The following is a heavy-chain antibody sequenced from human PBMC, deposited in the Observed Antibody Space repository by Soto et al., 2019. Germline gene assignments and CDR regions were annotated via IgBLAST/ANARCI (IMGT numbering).Heavy chain of an antibody. Sequence: QVQLQESGPGLMKPSETLSLTCTVSGDSVSSSYYYWGWIRQPPGKGLEWIGSIFYSGSTYYNPSLRSRVTISVDTSKNQFSLKLSSVTAADTAVYYCARRGSSRQIYHYGMDVWGQGTTVTVSS. D-gene: IGHD6-13*01. V-gene: IGHV4-39*01. CDR3: ARRGSSRQIYHYGMDV. CDR1: GDSVSSSYYY. J-gene: IGHJ6*02. CDR2: IFYSGST.